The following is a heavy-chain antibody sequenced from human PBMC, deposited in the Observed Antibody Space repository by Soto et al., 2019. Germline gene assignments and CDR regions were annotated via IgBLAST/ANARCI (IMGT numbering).Heavy chain of an antibody. CDR1: GGTFSSYA. Sequence: QVQLVQSGAEVKKPGSSVKVSCKASGGTFSSYAISWVRQAPGQGLEWMGGIIPIFGTATYAQKFQGRVMITADESTSTAYMELSSLRSEDTAVYYCARSTAAAGTGAFDTWGQGTMVTVSS. D-gene: IGHD6-13*01. V-gene: IGHV1-69*01. CDR3: ARSTAAAGTGAFDT. J-gene: IGHJ3*02. CDR2: IIPIFGTA.